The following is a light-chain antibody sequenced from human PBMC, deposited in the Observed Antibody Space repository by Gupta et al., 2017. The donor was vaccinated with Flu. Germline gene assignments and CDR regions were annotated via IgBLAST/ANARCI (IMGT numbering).Light chain of an antibody. CDR2: WAS. V-gene: IGKV4-1*01. CDR1: QSGFICSKTKNY. CDR3: HEKSSTPST. Sequence: SLGAGATIICKTGQSGFICSKTKNYLAWYQQKPGQPPKLLVYWASTRGFGIPDRFGGKGSGTDFALAISRPQAEDVAVYYSHEKSSTPSTFGQGTKLEMK. J-gene: IGKJ2*02.